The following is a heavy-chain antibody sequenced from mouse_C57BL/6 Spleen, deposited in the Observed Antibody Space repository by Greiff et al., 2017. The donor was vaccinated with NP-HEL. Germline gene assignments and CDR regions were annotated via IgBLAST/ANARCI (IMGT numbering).Heavy chain of an antibody. J-gene: IGHJ1*03. CDR3: TRDDDGYYWYFDV. CDR1: GFTFSSYA. D-gene: IGHD2-3*01. Sequence: EVMLVESGEGLVKPGGSLKLSCAASGFTFSSYAMSWVRQTPEKRLEWVAYISSGGDYIYYADTVKGRFTIYRDNARNTLYLQMSSLKSEDTAMYYCTRDDDGYYWYFDVWGTGTTVTVSS. CDR2: ISSGGDYI. V-gene: IGHV5-9-1*02.